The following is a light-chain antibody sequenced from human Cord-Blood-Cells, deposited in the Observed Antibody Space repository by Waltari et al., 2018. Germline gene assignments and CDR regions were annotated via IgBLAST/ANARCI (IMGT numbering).Light chain of an antibody. V-gene: IGKV1D-8*01. Sequence: VSWMSQAPSLLAASTGDSVTISCRRSQGISRYLAWYQEQPGKAPELLIYAASTLQSGVPSRFCVSGSSTCFTLTISCLQSEDFATYHCQQYYSCPYTFGQGTKLEIK. J-gene: IGKJ2*01. CDR3: QQYYSCPYT. CDR1: QGISRY. CDR2: AAS.